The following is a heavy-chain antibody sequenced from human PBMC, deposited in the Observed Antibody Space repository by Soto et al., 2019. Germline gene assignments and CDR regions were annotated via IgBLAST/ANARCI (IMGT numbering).Heavy chain of an antibody. CDR1: GFTFSRFS. J-gene: IGHJ6*02. Sequence: QVQLVESGGGVVQPGRSLTLSCAASGFTFSRFSMHWVRQAPGKGLAWVAVISYDGSNTHYAESVKGRFNIAREESKNTVFLKMNNLRGEDSAVYYCARDHGMFLAYYYYGMDVWGQGTTVSVSS. D-gene: IGHD3-10*02. CDR2: ISYDGSNT. V-gene: IGHV3-30-3*01. CDR3: ARDHGMFLAYYYYGMDV.